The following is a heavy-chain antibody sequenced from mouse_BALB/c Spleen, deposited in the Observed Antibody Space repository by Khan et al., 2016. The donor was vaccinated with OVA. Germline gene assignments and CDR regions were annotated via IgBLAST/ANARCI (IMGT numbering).Heavy chain of an antibody. J-gene: IGHJ3*01. D-gene: IGHD2-13*01. Sequence: EVELVESGGDLVKPGGSLKLSCAASGFTFSSYSMSWVRQIPDKRLEWVATISSGGDYTYYPDGVKGRFTISRDNAKNTLYLQMSSLKSEDTAMYYCASDLDGSFAYWGQGTLVTVSA. V-gene: IGHV5-6*01. CDR2: ISSGGDYT. CDR3: ASDLDGSFAY. CDR1: GFTFSSYS.